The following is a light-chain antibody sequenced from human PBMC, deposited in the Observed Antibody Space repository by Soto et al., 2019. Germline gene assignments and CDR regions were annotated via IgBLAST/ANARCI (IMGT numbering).Light chain of an antibody. CDR2: ATS. J-gene: IGKJ4*01. CDR3: QKYNSAPLT. Sequence: DVQMTQSPSSLSAFVGYRVTITCRASQGIAPYLAWFQQKPGKVPKLLIYATSTLQSGVPSRFSGSGSGTDFTLTISSLQPGDVATYYCQKYNSAPLTFGGGTKVDIK. V-gene: IGKV1-27*01. CDR1: QGIAPY.